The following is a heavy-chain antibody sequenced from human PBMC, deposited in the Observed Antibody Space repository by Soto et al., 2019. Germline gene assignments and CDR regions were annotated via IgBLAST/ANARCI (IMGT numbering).Heavy chain of an antibody. D-gene: IGHD3-16*01. CDR3: ASSSPGGVGQYVYAFHL. J-gene: IGHJ4*02. CDR1: NDEFTDNA. CDR2: ILPNSRTT. Sequence: SGKVSCKASNDEFTDNAINWVRQANGQVLPWIRWILPNSRTTNYSQHLQARLPITPPTSTNTPYMELRSLRSDDTAIYYCASSSPGGVGQYVYAFHLWGQGALVTVSS. V-gene: IGHV1-18*01.